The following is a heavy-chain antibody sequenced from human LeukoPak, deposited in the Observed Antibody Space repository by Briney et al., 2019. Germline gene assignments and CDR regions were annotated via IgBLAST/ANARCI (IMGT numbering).Heavy chain of an antibody. J-gene: IGHJ4*02. CDR3: AKDRGMIVVPNFDY. CDR2: ISGSGGST. Sequence: PGRSLRLSCAASGFTFSSYAMSWVRQAPGKGLEWVSAISGSGGSTYYADSVKGRFTISRDNSKNTLYLQMNSLRAEDTAVYYCAKDRGMIVVPNFDYWGQGTLVTVSS. CDR1: GFTFSSYA. V-gene: IGHV3-23*01. D-gene: IGHD3-22*01.